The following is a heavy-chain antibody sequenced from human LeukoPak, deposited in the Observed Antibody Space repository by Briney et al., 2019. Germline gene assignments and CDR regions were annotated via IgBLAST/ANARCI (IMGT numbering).Heavy chain of an antibody. CDR3: ARGYGSGNYYPKDY. J-gene: IGHJ4*01. CDR2: INHSGST. V-gene: IGHV4-34*01. Sequence: KPSETLSLTCAVYGGSFSGYYWSWIRQPPGKGLEWIGEINHSGSTNYNPSLKSRVTISVDTSKNQWSLKLTSVTAADTAVYYCARGYGSGNYYPKDYWGHGTLVTVSS. CDR1: GGSFSGYY. D-gene: IGHD3-10*01.